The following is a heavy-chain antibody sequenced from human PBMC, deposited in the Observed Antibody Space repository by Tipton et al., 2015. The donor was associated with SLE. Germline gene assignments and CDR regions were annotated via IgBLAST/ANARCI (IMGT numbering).Heavy chain of an antibody. J-gene: IGHJ5*02. CDR1: GGSISSYY. CDR2: IYYSGST. V-gene: IGHV4-59*08. D-gene: IGHD3-10*01. Sequence: TLSLTCTVSGGSISSYYWSWIRQPPGKGLEWIGYIYYSGSTNYNPSLKSRVTISVDTSKNQFSLKLSSVTAADTAVYYCARHQRTGGWFDPWGQVTLVTVSS. CDR3: ARHQRTGGWFDP.